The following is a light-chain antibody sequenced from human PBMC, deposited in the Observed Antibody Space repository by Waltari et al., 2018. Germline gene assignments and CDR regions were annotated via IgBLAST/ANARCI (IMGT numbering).Light chain of an antibody. V-gene: IGLV2-23*02. CDR1: SSDVGTHKR. CDR2: AVS. Sequence: QSALTPPASVSGSPGQSITISCTGSSSDVGTHKRVSLYQQHPGKAPKLMIYAVSTRPSGVSDRFSGSKSGDTASLTISGLQPEDEADYFCCSYAGSSKGVFGGGTKVTVL. J-gene: IGLJ2*01. CDR3: CSYAGSSKGV.